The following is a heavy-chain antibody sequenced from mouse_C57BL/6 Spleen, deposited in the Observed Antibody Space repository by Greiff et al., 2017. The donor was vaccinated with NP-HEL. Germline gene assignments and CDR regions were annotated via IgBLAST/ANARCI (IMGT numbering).Heavy chain of an antibody. J-gene: IGHJ4*01. CDR2: IYPGSGNT. CDR1: GYTFTDYY. V-gene: IGHV1-76*01. CDR3: AREGDAMDY. Sequence: QVQLKQSGAELVRPGASVKLSCKASGYTFTDYYINWVKQRPGQGLEWIARIYPGSGNTYYNEKFKGKATLTAEKSSSTAYMQLSSLTSEESAVYFCAREGDAMDYWGQGTSVTVAS.